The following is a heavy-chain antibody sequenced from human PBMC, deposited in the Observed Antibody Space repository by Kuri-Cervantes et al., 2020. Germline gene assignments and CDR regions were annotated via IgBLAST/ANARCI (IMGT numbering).Heavy chain of an antibody. D-gene: IGHD1-26*01. CDR1: GFTFSSYA. J-gene: IGHJ4*02. CDR3: ARVGPGGFFDY. Sequence: GGSLRLSCAASGFTFSSYAMHWVRQAPGKGLEWVAVISYDGSNKYYADSVKGRLTISRDNSKNTLYLQMNSLRAEDTAVYYCARVGPGGFFDYWGQGTLVTVSS. CDR2: ISYDGSNK. V-gene: IGHV3-30-3*01.